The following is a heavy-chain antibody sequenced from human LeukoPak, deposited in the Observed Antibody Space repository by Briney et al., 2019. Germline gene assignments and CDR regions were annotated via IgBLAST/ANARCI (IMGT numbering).Heavy chain of an antibody. CDR1: GGSISSGGYY. CDR2: IYYSGST. D-gene: IGHD3-22*01. Sequence: PSETLSLTCTVSGGSISSGGYYWSWIRQHPGKGLEWIGYIYYSGSTYYNPSLKSRVTISVDTSKNQFSLKLSSVTAADTAVYYCARDSSGSNWFDPWGQGTLVSVSS. CDR3: ARDSSGSNWFDP. V-gene: IGHV4-31*03. J-gene: IGHJ5*02.